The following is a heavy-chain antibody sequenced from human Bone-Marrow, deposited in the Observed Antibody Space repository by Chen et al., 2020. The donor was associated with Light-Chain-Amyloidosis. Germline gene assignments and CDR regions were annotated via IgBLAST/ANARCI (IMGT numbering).Heavy chain of an antibody. D-gene: IGHD5-12*01. V-gene: IGHV5-51*01. CDR1: GYTFPNYW. Sequence: EVQLEQSGPEVKKDGESLKISCKGSGYTFPNYWIGWVRQMPGKGLEWMGVIYPDDSDARYSPSFEGQVTISADKSITTAYLQWRSLKASDTAMYYCARRRDGYNFDYWGQGTLVTVSS. J-gene: IGHJ4*02. CDR2: IYPDDSDA. CDR3: ARRRDGYNFDY.